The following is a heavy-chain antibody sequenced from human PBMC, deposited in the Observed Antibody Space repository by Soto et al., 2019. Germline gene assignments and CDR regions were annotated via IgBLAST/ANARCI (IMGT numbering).Heavy chain of an antibody. CDR1: GGSISTYY. J-gene: IGHJ3*02. D-gene: IGHD3-22*01. V-gene: IGHV4-59*03. Sequence: SETLSLTCTVSGGSISTYYWSWIRQPPGGTLEWIGYIYASGATTYNPSLESRVTMSVDMPNNEFSLELTSLTAADTATYYCAHRRITMIVIPDDAFDIWGQGTMVTVSS. CDR3: AHRRITMIVIPDDAFDI. CDR2: IYASGAT.